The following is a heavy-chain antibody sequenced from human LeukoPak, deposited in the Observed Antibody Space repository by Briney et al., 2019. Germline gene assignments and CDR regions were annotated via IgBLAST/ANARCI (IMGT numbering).Heavy chain of an antibody. Sequence: SETLSLTCTVSGGSISSRGYYWGWIRQPPGKGLEWIGNIYYSGSTYYNPSLKSRVTISVDTSKNQFSLKLSSVTAADTAVYYCARIRDSSVDFDYWGQGSLVTVSS. CDR1: GGSISSRGYY. CDR3: ARIRDSSVDFDY. CDR2: IYYSGST. V-gene: IGHV4-39*01. J-gene: IGHJ4*02. D-gene: IGHD3-22*01.